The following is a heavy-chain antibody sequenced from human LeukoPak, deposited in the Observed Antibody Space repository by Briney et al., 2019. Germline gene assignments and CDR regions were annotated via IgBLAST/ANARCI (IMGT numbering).Heavy chain of an antibody. CDR3: AKGRVATYYFDY. J-gene: IGHJ4*02. Sequence: GGSLRLSCAASGFTFSSYGMSWVRQAPGKGLEWVSAISGSGGSTDYAESVKGRFTISRDNSKNTLYLQMNSLRAEDTAVYYCAKGRVATYYFDYWGQGNLVTVSS. CDR1: GFTFSSYG. CDR2: ISGSGGST. V-gene: IGHV3-23*01. D-gene: IGHD1-26*01.